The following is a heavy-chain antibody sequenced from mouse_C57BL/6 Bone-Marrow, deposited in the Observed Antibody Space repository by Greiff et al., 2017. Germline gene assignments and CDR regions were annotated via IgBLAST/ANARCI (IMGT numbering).Heavy chain of an antibody. J-gene: IGHJ3*01. CDR3: ASSSIFYDYDECAY. D-gene: IGHD2-4*01. V-gene: IGHV1-26*01. Sequence: EVQLQQSGPELVKPGASVKISCKASGYTFTDYYMNWVKQSHGKSLEWIGDINPNNGGTSYNQKFKGKATLTVDKSSSTAYMELRSLTSEDSAVYYCASSSIFYDYDECAYWGQGTLVTVSA. CDR1: GYTFTDYY. CDR2: INPNNGGT.